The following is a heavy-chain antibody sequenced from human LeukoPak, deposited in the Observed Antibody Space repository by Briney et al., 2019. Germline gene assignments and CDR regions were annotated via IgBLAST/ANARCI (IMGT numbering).Heavy chain of an antibody. J-gene: IGHJ5*02. D-gene: IGHD2-15*01. CDR3: AKEYCSGGSCYSGWFDP. V-gene: IGHV3-30*18. Sequence: PGGSLRLSCAASGFTFSSYGMHWVRQAPGKGLEWVAVISYDGSNKYYADSVKGRFTISRDNSKNTLYLQMNSLRAEDTAVYYCAKEYCSGGSCYSGWFDPWGQGTLVTVSS. CDR2: ISYDGSNK. CDR1: GFTFSSYG.